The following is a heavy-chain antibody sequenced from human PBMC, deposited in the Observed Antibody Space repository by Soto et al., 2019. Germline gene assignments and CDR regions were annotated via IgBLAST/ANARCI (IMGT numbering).Heavy chain of an antibody. D-gene: IGHD5-12*01. Sequence: QVQLVQSGAEVKKPGSSVKVSCKASGGTFSSYAISWVRQAPGQGLEWMGGIIPIFGTANYAQKFQGRVTITADESTSTAYMELSSLRSEDTAVYYCARAAGGGSRPLYYYYGMDVWGQGTTVTVSS. V-gene: IGHV1-69*12. CDR3: ARAAGGGSRPLYYYYGMDV. J-gene: IGHJ6*02. CDR2: IIPIFGTA. CDR1: GGTFSSYA.